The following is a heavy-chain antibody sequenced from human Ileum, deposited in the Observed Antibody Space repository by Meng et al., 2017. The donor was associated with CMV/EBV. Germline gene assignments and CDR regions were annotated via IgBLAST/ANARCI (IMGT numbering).Heavy chain of an antibody. CDR2: IYPGDSDT. D-gene: IGHD1-26*01. J-gene: IGHJ6*02. CDR3: ARHFRNSGSYYADYYYGMDV. V-gene: IGHV5-51*01. CDR1: GYSFTSYW. Sequence: GESLKISCKGSGYSFTSYWIGWVRQMPGKGLEWMGIIYPGDSDTRYSPSFQGQVTISADKSISTAYLQWSSLKASDTAMYYCARHFRNSGSYYADYYYGMDVWGQGTTLTVSS.